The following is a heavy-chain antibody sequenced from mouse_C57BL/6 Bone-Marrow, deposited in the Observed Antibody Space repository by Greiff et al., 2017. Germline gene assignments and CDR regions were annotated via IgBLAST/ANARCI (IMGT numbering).Heavy chain of an antibody. CDR2: IYPGNSDT. CDR3: TLRALDY. Sequence: EVQLQQSGTVLVRPGASVKMSCKTSGYTFTSYWMHWVNQRPGQGLEWIGAIYPGNSDTSYNQKFKGKAKLTADTSASTAYMELSSLTNEDSAVYYCTLRALDYWGQGTTLTVSS. D-gene: IGHD1-1*01. V-gene: IGHV1-5*01. J-gene: IGHJ2*01. CDR1: GYTFTSYW.